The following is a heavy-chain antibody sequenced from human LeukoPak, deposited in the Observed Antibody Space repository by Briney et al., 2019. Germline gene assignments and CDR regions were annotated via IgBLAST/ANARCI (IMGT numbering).Heavy chain of an antibody. J-gene: IGHJ4*02. CDR3: AKASVGHCSGAFCYHFDS. CDR2: ISGDNPGT. D-gene: IGHD2-15*01. Sequence: GGSLRLSCEASGFTFSTYAMSWVRQTPGKGLEWVAAISGDNPGTYHASSVRGRFTISRDNSKNAVHLQMNALRAEDAAIYYCAKASVGHCSGAFCYHFDSWGQGTLVTVSS. V-gene: IGHV3-23*01. CDR1: GFTFSTYA.